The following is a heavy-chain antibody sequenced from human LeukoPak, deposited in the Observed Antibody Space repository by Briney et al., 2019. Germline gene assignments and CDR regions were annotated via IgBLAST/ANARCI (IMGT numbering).Heavy chain of an antibody. CDR3: ARTTVTTFGGGRWWYFDL. J-gene: IGHJ2*01. D-gene: IGHD4-17*01. V-gene: IGHV4-39*07. CDR1: GGSISSSSYY. CDR2: IYYSGST. Sequence: SETLSLTCTVSGGSISSSSYYWGWIRQPPGKGLEWIGSIYYSGSTYYNPSLKSRVTISVDTSKNQFSLKLSSVTAADTAVYYCARTTVTTFGGGRWWYFDLWGRGTLVTVSS.